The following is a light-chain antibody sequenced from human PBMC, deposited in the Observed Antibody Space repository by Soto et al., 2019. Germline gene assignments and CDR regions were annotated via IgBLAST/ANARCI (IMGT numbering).Light chain of an antibody. CDR3: QVWDIITYHVV. CDR2: GDT. Sequence: SYDLTQPPSVSVAPGQTANITCAGDNIDTKSMHWYQQRPGHAPVLVVHGDTDRAAGIPERFSGSKSGGTATLTISRVEAGDEADYYCQVWDIITYHVVFGGGTKVTVL. CDR1: NIDTKS. V-gene: IGLV3-21*02. J-gene: IGLJ2*01.